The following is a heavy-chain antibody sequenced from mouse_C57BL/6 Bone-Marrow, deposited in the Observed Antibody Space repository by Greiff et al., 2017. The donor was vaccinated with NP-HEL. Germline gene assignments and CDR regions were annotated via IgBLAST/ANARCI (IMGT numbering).Heavy chain of an antibody. V-gene: IGHV14-4*01. J-gene: IGHJ3*01. Sequence: VTLKESGAELVRPGASVKLSCTASGFNIKDDYMHWVKQRPEQGLEWIGWIDPENGDTEYASKFQGKATITADTSSNTAYLQLSSLTSEDTAVYYCTNYDYDVPFAYWGQGTLVTVSA. CDR1: GFNIKDDY. CDR2: IDPENGDT. CDR3: TNYDYDVPFAY. D-gene: IGHD2-4*01.